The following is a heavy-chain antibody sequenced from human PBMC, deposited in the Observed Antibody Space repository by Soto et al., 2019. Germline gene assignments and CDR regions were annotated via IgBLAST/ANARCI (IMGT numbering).Heavy chain of an antibody. D-gene: IGHD3-22*01. CDR3: ARDSKYYDSSGYLHPEYYYGMDV. CDR1: GGSISSGGYY. V-gene: IGHV4-31*03. Sequence: SETLSLTCTVSGGSISSGGYYWSWIRQHPGKGLEWIGYIYYSGSTYYNPSLKSRVTISVDTSKNQFSLKLSSVTAADTAVYYCARDSKYYDSSGYLHPEYYYGMDVWGQGTTVTVSS. J-gene: IGHJ6*02. CDR2: IYYSGST.